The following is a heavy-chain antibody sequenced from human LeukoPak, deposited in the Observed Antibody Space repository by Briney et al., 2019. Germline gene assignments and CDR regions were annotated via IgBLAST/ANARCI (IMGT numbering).Heavy chain of an antibody. CDR1: GFTFSRHA. CDR3: AKGMYANSGYLELDY. Sequence: GGSLRLSCAASGFTFSRHAMSWVRQAPGKGLEWVSAISASGDNTYYAGSVKGRFTLSRENSKNTLYLQMNSLRGEDTAVYYCAKGMYANSGYLELDYWGQGALVTVSS. CDR2: ISASGDNT. J-gene: IGHJ4*02. V-gene: IGHV3-23*01. D-gene: IGHD3-22*01.